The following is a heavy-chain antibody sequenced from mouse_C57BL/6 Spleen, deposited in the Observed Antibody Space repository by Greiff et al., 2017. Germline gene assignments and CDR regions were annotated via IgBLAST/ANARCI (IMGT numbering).Heavy chain of an antibody. CDR2: IYPGNGDT. J-gene: IGHJ3*01. D-gene: IGHD2-4*01. CDR3: ARYDCDGEFAY. Sequence: QVQLQQSGAELVRPGASVKMSCKASGYTFTSYNMPWVKQTPRQGLEWIGAIYPGNGDTSYNQKFKGKATLTVDKSSSTAYMQLSSLTSEDSADYVCARYDCDGEFAYWGQGTLVTAAA. V-gene: IGHV1-12*01. CDR1: GYTFTSYN.